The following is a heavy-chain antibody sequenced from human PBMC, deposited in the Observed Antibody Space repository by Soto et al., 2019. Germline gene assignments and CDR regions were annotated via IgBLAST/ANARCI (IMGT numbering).Heavy chain of an antibody. CDR1: GHSFTAYY. D-gene: IGHD3-3*01. CDR2: INPNSGGT. CDR3: ARALIRFLDWIPENYYYGMDV. J-gene: IGHJ6*02. V-gene: IGHV1-2*02. Sequence: QVQLVQSGAEVKKPGASVKVSCKASGHSFTAYYMHWVRQAPGQGLEWMGWINPNSGGTKYAQKFQCRVTMTSDTSSRTVYMELSGLRSDDTAVYFCARALIRFLDWIPENYYYGMDVWGQGTTVTVSS.